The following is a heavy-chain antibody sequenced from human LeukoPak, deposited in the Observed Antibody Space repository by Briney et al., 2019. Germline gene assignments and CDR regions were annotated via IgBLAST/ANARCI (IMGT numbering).Heavy chain of an antibody. J-gene: IGHJ4*02. V-gene: IGHV4-4*02. Sequence: PSETLSLTCTVSGDSINSLDLWSWVRQPPGKGLEWIGEMYLSGTTHSNPSVKSRVTISIDKSKNQFFLNLSSVTAADTAVYYCAGLVGRYSSGLYYYNFDYWGQGTLVTVSS. CDR3: AGLVGRYSSGLYYYNFDY. CDR2: MYLSGTT. D-gene: IGHD3-22*01. CDR1: GDSINSLDL.